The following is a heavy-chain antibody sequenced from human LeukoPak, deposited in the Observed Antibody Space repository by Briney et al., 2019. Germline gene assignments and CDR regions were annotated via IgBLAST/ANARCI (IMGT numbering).Heavy chain of an antibody. CDR2: IYYSGST. V-gene: IGHV4-39*01. J-gene: IGHJ3*02. Sequence: SETLSLTCTVSGGSISRSDHYWGWIRQPPGKGLEWIGSIYYSGSTYYNPSLKSGVTISVDTSKNQFSLRLSSVTAADTAGYYCARHESLGAFAIWGRGTMVTVS. D-gene: IGHD3-16*01. CDR1: GGSISRSDHY. CDR3: ARHESLGAFAI.